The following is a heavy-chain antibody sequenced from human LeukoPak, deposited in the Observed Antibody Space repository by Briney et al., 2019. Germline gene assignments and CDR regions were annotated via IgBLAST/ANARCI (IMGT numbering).Heavy chain of an antibody. V-gene: IGHV3-74*01. Sequence: GGSLRLSCTASGFTFSSYWMHWVRQAPGKGLVWVSRINTDGRSTSYGDSVKDRFTISRDNAKNTLYMQMNSLRAEDTAVYYCVRDVWGDRDSYFDYWGQGTLVTVST. CDR2: INTDGRST. J-gene: IGHJ4*02. D-gene: IGHD2-21*01. CDR3: VRDVWGDRDSYFDY. CDR1: GFTFSSYW.